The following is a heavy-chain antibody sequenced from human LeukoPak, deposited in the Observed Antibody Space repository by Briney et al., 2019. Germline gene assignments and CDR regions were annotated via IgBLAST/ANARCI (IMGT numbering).Heavy chain of an antibody. D-gene: IGHD3-22*01. J-gene: IGHJ3*02. CDR3: ARGDGYYHDAFDI. CDR2: IYYSGST. Sequence: SETLSLTCTVSGGSISSYYWRWIRQPPGKGLEWIGYIYYSGSTNYNPSLKSRVTISVDTSKNQFSLKLSSVTAADTAVYYCARGDGYYHDAFDIWGQGTMVTVSS. V-gene: IGHV4-59*01. CDR1: GGSISSYY.